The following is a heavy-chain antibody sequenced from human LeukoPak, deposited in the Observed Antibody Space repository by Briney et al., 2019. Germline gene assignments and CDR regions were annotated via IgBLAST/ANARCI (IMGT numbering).Heavy chain of an antibody. CDR2: INHSGST. D-gene: IGHD1-7*01. CDR3: ARLDWDFYYFDY. Sequence: PSETLSLTCAVYGGSFSGYYWSWIRQPPGKGLEWIGEINHSGSTNYNPSLKSRVTISVDTSKNQFSLKLSSVTAADTAVYYCARLDWDFYYFDYWGQGTLVTVSS. V-gene: IGHV4-34*01. CDR1: GGSFSGYY. J-gene: IGHJ4*02.